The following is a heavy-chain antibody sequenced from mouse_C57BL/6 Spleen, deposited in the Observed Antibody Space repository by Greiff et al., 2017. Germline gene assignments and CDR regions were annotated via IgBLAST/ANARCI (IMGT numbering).Heavy chain of an antibody. D-gene: IGHD1-1*01. Sequence: VQLQQSGAELARPGASVKLSCKASGYTFTSYGISWVKQRTGQGLEWIGEIYPRSGNTYYNEKFKGKATLTADKSSSTAYMELRSLTSEDSAVYFCARPGTTVVATGAMDYWGQGTSVTVSS. J-gene: IGHJ4*01. CDR2: IYPRSGNT. CDR3: ARPGTTVVATGAMDY. CDR1: GYTFTSYG. V-gene: IGHV1-81*01.